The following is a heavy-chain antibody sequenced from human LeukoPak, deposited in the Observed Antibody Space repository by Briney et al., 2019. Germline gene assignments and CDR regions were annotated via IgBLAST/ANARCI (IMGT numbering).Heavy chain of an antibody. V-gene: IGHV3-23*01. CDR1: GFTCRSYA. J-gene: IGHJ4*02. CDR3: AKEERDYDFWSGHFDY. D-gene: IGHD3-3*01. CDR2: YTSSGSNT. Sequence: PGGSLGLSSVASGFTCRSYAMSWVRQAPGKGLEWVSGYTSSGSNTYYADSVKGRFTISRDNSKNTLYLQMNSLRAEDTAVYYCAKEERDYDFWSGHFDYWGQGTLVTVSS.